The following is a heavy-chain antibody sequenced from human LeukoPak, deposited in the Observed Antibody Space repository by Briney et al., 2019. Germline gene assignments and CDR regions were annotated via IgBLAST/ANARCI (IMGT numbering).Heavy chain of an antibody. J-gene: IGHJ4*02. CDR3: AGSRGYLCFDY. D-gene: IGHD3-22*01. Sequence: PGGSLRLSCAASGFTFSSYGMHWVRQAPGKGLEWVAVISYDGSNNYYADSVKGRFTISRDNSKNTLYLQMNSLRAEDTAVFYCAGSRGYLCFDYWGQGTLVTVSS. CDR2: ISYDGSNN. V-gene: IGHV3-30*03. CDR1: GFTFSSYG.